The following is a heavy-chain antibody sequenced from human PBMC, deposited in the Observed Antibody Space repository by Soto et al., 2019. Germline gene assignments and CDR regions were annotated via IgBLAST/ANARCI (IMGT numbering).Heavy chain of an antibody. Sequence: GASVKVSCKASGYTFTGYYMHWVRQAPGQGLEWMGWINPNSGGTNYAQKFQGCVTMTRDTSISTAYMELSRLRSDDTAVYYCARRAVAGTGGAFDIWGQGTMVTVSS. CDR3: ARRAVAGTGGAFDI. V-gene: IGHV1-2*04. J-gene: IGHJ3*02. D-gene: IGHD6-19*01. CDR1: GYTFTGYY. CDR2: INPNSGGT.